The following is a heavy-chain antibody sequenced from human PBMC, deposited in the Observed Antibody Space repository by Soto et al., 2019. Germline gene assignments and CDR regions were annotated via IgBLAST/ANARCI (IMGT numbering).Heavy chain of an antibody. Sequence: GGSLRLSCAASGFTFSSYAMHWVRQAPGKGLEWVAVISYDGSNKYYADSVKGRFTISRDNSKNTLYLQMNSLRGEDTAVYYCARDSKAVALAFDYWGQGTLVTVSS. D-gene: IGHD2-21*01. J-gene: IGHJ4*02. CDR2: ISYDGSNK. CDR3: ARDSKAVALAFDY. CDR1: GFTFSSYA. V-gene: IGHV3-30-3*01.